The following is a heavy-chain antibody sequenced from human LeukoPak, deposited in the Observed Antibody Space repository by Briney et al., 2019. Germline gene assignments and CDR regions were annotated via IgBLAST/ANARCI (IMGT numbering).Heavy chain of an antibody. CDR3: AKDWGCSSTSCYPMDY. CDR1: GFILTDYY. Sequence: GGSLRLSCAASGFILTDYYMNWIRQAPGKGLEWVSYISSSGSTIYYADSVKGRFTISRDNSKNTLYLQMNSLRAEDTAVYYCAKDWGCSSTSCYPMDYWGQGTLVTVSS. CDR2: ISSSGSTI. V-gene: IGHV3-11*04. D-gene: IGHD2-2*01. J-gene: IGHJ4*02.